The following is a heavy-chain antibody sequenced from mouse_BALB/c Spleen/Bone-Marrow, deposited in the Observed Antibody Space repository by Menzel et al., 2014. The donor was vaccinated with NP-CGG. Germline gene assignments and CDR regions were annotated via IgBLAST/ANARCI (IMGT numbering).Heavy chain of an antibody. V-gene: IGHV1-7*01. CDR3: ARDY. J-gene: IGHJ2*01. CDR2: INPSTGYA. Sequence: VQLVESGAELAKPGASVKMSCKASGYTFTDTWIHWIKQRPGQGLEWIGYINPSTGYAEYNQNFKDKATSTVDKSSSTAYMQLSSLTSEDSAVYYCARDYWGQGTTLTVSS. CDR1: GYTFTDTW.